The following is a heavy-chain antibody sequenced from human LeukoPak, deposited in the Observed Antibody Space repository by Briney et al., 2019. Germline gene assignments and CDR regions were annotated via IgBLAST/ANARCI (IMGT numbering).Heavy chain of an antibody. J-gene: IGHJ5*02. Sequence: GGSLRLSCAASGFTFSSYAMSWVRQAPGKGLEWVSAISGSGGSTYYADSVKGRFTISRDNSKNTLYLQMNSLRAEDTAVYYCAKDLAVVVVAATVWFDPWGQGTLVTVSS. CDR3: AKDLAVVVVAATVWFDP. D-gene: IGHD2-15*01. CDR1: GFTFSSYA. V-gene: IGHV3-23*01. CDR2: ISGSGGST.